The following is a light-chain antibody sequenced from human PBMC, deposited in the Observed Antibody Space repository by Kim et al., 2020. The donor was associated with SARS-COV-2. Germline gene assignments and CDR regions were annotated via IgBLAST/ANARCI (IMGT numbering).Light chain of an antibody. V-gene: IGKV3-15*01. CDR3: QQYNDWPRT. J-gene: IGKJ4*01. Sequence: EILMTQSPATLSLSPGERATLSCRATQTVSIHLAWYQQKPGQAPRLLIYDVSTRATGIPARFSGSGSGTEFTLTISSLQSEDFALYFCQQYNDWPRTCGGGTKLEI. CDR1: QTVSIH. CDR2: DVS.